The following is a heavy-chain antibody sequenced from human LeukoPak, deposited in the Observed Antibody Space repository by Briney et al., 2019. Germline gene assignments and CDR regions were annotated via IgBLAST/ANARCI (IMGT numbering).Heavy chain of an antibody. V-gene: IGHV3-9*01. Sequence: GRSLRLSCAASGFTFDDYAMHWVRHAPGKDLEWVSGISWNSGSISYADSVKGRFTISRDNAKNSLYLQMNSLRAEDTALYYCAKDSRRGIAAAGRNPYYYYGMDVWGQGTTVTVSS. CDR3: AKDSRRGIAAAGRNPYYYYGMDV. D-gene: IGHD6-13*01. CDR1: GFTFDDYA. CDR2: ISWNSGSI. J-gene: IGHJ6*02.